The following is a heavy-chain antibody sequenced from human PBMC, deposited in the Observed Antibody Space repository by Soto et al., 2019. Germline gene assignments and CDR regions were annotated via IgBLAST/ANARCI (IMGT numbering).Heavy chain of an antibody. Sequence: SSETLSLTCTVSGGSISGYYWSWIRQPPGKGLEWIGYMYKTGSTVYNPSFKSRVIISVDTSKNQVSLKLSSVTAADTAVYWCARDGNIAAAGMGFDYWGQGTLVTVSS. CDR2: MYKTGST. D-gene: IGHD6-13*01. CDR1: GGSISGYY. J-gene: IGHJ4*02. V-gene: IGHV4-59*01. CDR3: ARDGNIAAAGMGFDY.